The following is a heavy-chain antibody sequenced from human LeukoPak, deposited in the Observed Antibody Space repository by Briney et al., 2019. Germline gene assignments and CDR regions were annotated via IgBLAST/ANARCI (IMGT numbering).Heavy chain of an antibody. D-gene: IGHD3-10*01. CDR3: ARVGPNYYGSGTPADY. CDR1: GYSISSGYY. V-gene: IGHV4-38-2*02. CDR2: IYHSGST. Sequence: SETLSLTCTVSGYSISSGYYWGWIRQPPGKGLEWIGSIYHSGSTYYNPSPKSRVTISVDTSKNQFSLKLSSVTAADTAVYYCARVGPNYYGSGTPADYWGQGTLVTVSS. J-gene: IGHJ4*02.